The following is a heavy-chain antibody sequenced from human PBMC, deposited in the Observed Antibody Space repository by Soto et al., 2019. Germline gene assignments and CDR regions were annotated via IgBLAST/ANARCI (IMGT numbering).Heavy chain of an antibody. CDR3: SKVRYSNTWYLDY. D-gene: IGHD6-13*01. CDR1: GFTFTSNG. CDR2: ISYDGSNK. Sequence: QVQLMESGGGVVQPGRSLTLSCAASGFTFTSNGMHWVRQAPGKGLEWVAVISYDGSNKYYADSVKGRFTISRDNSKNTLYLQMNRLRPEDTAVYFCSKVRYSNTWYLDYWGQGTLFTVSS. J-gene: IGHJ4*02. V-gene: IGHV3-30*18.